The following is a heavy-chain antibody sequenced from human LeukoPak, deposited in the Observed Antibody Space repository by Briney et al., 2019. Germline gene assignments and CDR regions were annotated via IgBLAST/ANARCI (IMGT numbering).Heavy chain of an antibody. J-gene: IGHJ3*02. CDR2: INPNSGGT. CDR1: GYTFTGYY. Sequence: GASVKVSCKASGYTFTGYYTHWVRQAPGQGLEWMGRINPNSGGTNYAQKFQGRVTMTRDTSISTAYMELSRLRSDDTAVYYCARDNLLDAFDIWGQGTMVTVSS. CDR3: ARDNLLDAFDI. V-gene: IGHV1-2*06.